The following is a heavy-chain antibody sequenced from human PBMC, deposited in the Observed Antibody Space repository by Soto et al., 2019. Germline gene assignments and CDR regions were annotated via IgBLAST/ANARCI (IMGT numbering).Heavy chain of an antibody. V-gene: IGHV3-23*01. J-gene: IGHJ4*02. CDR1: GFTFSSYA. CDR2: ISGSGGST. CDR3: TTGPDYYDSSGYNDY. D-gene: IGHD3-22*01. Sequence: GGSLRLSCAASGFTFSSYAMSWVRQAPGKGLEWVSAISGSGGSTYYADSVKGRFTISRDDSKNTLYLQMNSLKTEDTAVYYCTTGPDYYDSSGYNDYWGQGTLVTVSS.